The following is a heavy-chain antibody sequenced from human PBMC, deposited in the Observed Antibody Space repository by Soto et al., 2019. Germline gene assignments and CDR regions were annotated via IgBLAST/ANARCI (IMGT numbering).Heavy chain of an antibody. CDR3: ASGQQVILRYYYGLDV. V-gene: IGHV3-53*02. CDR1: GFTVITNY. D-gene: IGHD6-13*01. CDR2: IYYDDGST. Sequence: EVQLVETGGGWIPPGGSLRLSCAVSGFTVITNYMSWDLQAPGKGLGLVSVIYYDDGSTYYADSVKGRFSISRDSYRNTLYRQLNSLRAEDTAVYDWASGQQVILRYYYGLDVWGQGTTVTVSS. J-gene: IGHJ6*02.